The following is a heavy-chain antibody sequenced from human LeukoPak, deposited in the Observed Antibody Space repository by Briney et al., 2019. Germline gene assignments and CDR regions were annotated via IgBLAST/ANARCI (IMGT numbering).Heavy chain of an antibody. CDR3: AKDLGSSSEGGY. Sequence: GGSLRLSCAASRFTFSSYAMSWVRQAPGKGLEWVSAISGSGGSTYYADSVKGRFTISRDNSKNTLYLQMNSLRAEDTAVYYCAKDLGSSSEGGYWGQGTLVTVSS. D-gene: IGHD6-6*01. V-gene: IGHV3-23*01. J-gene: IGHJ4*02. CDR2: ISGSGGST. CDR1: RFTFSSYA.